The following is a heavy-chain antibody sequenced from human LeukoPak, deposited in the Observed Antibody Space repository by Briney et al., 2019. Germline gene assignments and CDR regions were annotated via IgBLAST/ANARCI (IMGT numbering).Heavy chain of an antibody. Sequence: SETLSLTCTVSGGSISNYYWSWIRQPAGKGLEWIGRMYSSGSTIYNPSLKSRVTMSVDTSKNQFSLKLSSVTAADTAVYYCARVPDRYCSSTSCRLYWGQGTLVTVSS. J-gene: IGHJ4*02. D-gene: IGHD2-2*01. CDR1: GGSISNYY. V-gene: IGHV4-4*07. CDR3: ARVPDRYCSSTSCRLY. CDR2: MYSSGST.